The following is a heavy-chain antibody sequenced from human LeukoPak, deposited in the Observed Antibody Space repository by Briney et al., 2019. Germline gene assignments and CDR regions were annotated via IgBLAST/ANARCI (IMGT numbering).Heavy chain of an antibody. CDR2: ISGSGGST. J-gene: IGHJ3*02. Sequence: GGSLRLSCAASGFTFSGYAMSWVRQAPGKGLEWVSAISGSGGSTYYADSVKGRFTISRDNSKNTLYLQMNSLRAEDTAVHYCAKDVLDAFDIWGQGTMVTVSS. V-gene: IGHV3-23*01. CDR1: GFTFSGYA. CDR3: AKDVLDAFDI.